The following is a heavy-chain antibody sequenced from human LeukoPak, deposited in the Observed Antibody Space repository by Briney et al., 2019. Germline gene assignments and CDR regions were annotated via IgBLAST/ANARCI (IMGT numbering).Heavy chain of an antibody. V-gene: IGHV4-59*11. J-gene: IGHJ3*02. D-gene: IGHD3-3*01. CDR1: GGSISSHY. CDR3: ARGHAYYDVWSGSTSGAFDI. CDR2: IYYSGST. Sequence: SETLSLTCTVSGGSISSHYWSWIRQPPGKGLEWVGYIYYSGSTNYNPSLKSRVTISVDTSTNQCSLKLSSVTAADTAVYYCARGHAYYDVWSGSTSGAFDIWGEGTMVTVSS.